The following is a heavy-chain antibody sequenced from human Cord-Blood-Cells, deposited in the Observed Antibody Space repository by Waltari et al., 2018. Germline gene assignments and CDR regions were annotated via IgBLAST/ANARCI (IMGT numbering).Heavy chain of an antibody. CDR2: ISGSGGST. CDR1: GFTFSSSA. D-gene: IGHD3-3*01. V-gene: IGHV3-23*01. J-gene: IGHJ4*02. Sequence: EVQLLESGGGLVQPGGSLRPSCAASGFTFSSSAMSWVRQAPGKGLEWVSAISGSGGSTYYADSVKGRFTISRDNSKNTLYLQMNSLRAEDTAVYYCAKDRSMRGGVTYWGQGTLVTVSS. CDR3: AKDRSMRGGVTY.